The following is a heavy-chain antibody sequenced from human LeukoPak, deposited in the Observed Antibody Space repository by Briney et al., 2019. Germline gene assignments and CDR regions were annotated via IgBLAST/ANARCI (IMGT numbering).Heavy chain of an antibody. CDR3: ARIDAFDI. CDR1: GFTFSNYN. CDR2: ISSRGSYT. J-gene: IGHJ3*02. V-gene: IGHV3-21*06. Sequence: GGSLRLSCAASGFTFSNYNMNWVRQAPGKGLEWVSYISSRGSYTYYADSMKGRFTISRDNAKNSLYLQMNSLRAEDTAVYYCARIDAFDIWGQGTMVTVSS.